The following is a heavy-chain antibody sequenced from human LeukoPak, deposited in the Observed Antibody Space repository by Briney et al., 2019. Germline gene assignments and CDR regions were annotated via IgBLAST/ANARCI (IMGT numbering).Heavy chain of an antibody. Sequence: SETLSLTCTVSGGSISSGDYYWRWIRQPPGKGLEWIGYIYYSGSTYYNPSLKSRVTISVDTSKNQFSLKLSSVTAADTAVYYCARVPRGYSYGLLDYWGQGTLVTVSS. CDR3: ARVPRGYSYGLLDY. CDR1: GGSISSGDYY. D-gene: IGHD5-18*01. CDR2: IYYSGST. V-gene: IGHV4-30-4*08. J-gene: IGHJ4*02.